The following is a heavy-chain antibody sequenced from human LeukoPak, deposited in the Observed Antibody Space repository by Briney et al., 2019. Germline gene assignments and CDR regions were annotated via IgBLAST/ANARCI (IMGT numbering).Heavy chain of an antibody. CDR3: ARVPLGYCSGGSCYRVLYFDY. J-gene: IGHJ4*02. CDR1: GYTFTGYY. D-gene: IGHD2-15*01. CDR2: INPNSGGT. V-gene: IGHV1-2*02. Sequence: ASVKVSCKASGYTFTGYYMHWVRQAPGQGLEWMGWINPNSGGTNYAQKFQGRVTMTRDTSISTAYMELSRLRSDDTAVYYCARVPLGYCSGGSCYRVLYFDYWGQGTLVTVSS.